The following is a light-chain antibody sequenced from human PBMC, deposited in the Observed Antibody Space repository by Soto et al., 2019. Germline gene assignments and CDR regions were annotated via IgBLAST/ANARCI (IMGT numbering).Light chain of an antibody. CDR2: DVS. Sequence: QSALTQPRSVSGSPGQSVTISCTGTSSDVGGYNYVSWYQQNPGKAPKLMIYDVSKRPSGVSDRFSGSKSANTASLIISGLQDDYEADYFCCSYAGNTLVVFGGGTKLTVL. CDR3: CSYAGNTLVV. J-gene: IGLJ2*01. V-gene: IGLV2-11*01. CDR1: SSDVGGYNY.